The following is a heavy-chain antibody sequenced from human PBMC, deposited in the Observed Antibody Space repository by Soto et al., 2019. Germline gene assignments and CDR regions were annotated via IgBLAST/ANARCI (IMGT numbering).Heavy chain of an antibody. CDR3: ARGGRYNWNYSNYYYYYMDV. Sequence: GGSLRLSCEASEFTFSSYSMNWVRQAPGKGLEWVSYISSSGSTIYYADSGKGRFTISRDNAKNSLYLQMSSLRAEDTAVYYCARGGRYNWNYSNYYYYYMDVWGKGTTVTVSS. J-gene: IGHJ6*03. D-gene: IGHD1-7*01. V-gene: IGHV3-48*01. CDR1: EFTFSSYS. CDR2: ISSSGSTI.